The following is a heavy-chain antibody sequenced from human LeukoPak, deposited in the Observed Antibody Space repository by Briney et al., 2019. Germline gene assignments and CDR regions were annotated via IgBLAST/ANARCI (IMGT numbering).Heavy chain of an antibody. J-gene: IGHJ4*02. Sequence: SETLSLTCTVAGYSISSGYYWGWIRQPPGKGLEWIGSIYHSGSTYYNPSLKSRVTISVDTSKNQFSLKLSSVTAADTAVYYCARDQQQLVRFDYWGQGTLVTVSS. D-gene: IGHD6-13*01. CDR3: ARDQQQLVRFDY. V-gene: IGHV4-38-2*02. CDR2: IYHSGST. CDR1: GYSISSGYY.